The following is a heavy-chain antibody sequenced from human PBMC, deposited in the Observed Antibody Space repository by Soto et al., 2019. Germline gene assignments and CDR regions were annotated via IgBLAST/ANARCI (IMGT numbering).Heavy chain of an antibody. CDR3: AARYCGGDCYSGWTVDY. Sequence: PGESLKISCKGSGYSFTSYWIGWVRQMPGKGLEWMGIIYPGDSDTRYSPSFQGQVTISADKSISTAYLQWSSLKASDTAMYYCAARYCGGDCYSGWTVDYWGQGTLVTVSS. V-gene: IGHV5-51*01. D-gene: IGHD2-21*02. J-gene: IGHJ4*02. CDR2: IYPGDSDT. CDR1: GYSFTSYW.